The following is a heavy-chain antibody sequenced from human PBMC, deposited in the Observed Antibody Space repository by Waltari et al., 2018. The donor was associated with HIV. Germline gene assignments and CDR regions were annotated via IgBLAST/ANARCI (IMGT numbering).Heavy chain of an antibody. CDR2: IKPNGGGT. J-gene: IGHJ6*02. V-gene: IGHV1-2*02. D-gene: IGHD1-7*01. CDR3: ARDRARTTDYYYYGMDV. Sequence: QVQLVQSGAEVKKPGASVKVSCKASGYTFTGYYMHWVRQAPGQGLEWMGWIKPNGGGTNYAQKFQGRVTMTRDTSISTAYMELSRLRADDTAVYYCARDRARTTDYYYYGMDVWGQGTTVTVSS. CDR1: GYTFTGYY.